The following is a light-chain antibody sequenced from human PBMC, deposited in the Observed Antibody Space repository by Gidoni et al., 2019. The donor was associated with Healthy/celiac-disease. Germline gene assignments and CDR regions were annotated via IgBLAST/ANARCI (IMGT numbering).Light chain of an antibody. Sequence: IQKTQSQSYLSASVGDRVTITCRASQSISSYLNWYQQKPGKTTKLLIYASSSLQSGVPSSFSGSGFGTDFTLSISSLQPEDFATYYCQQSYSTRITFGPGTKVDIK. CDR1: QSISSY. CDR3: QQSYSTRIT. J-gene: IGKJ3*01. V-gene: IGKV1-39*01. CDR2: ASS.